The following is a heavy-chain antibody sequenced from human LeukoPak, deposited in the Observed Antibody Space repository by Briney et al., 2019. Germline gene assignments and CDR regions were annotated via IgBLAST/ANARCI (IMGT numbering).Heavy chain of an antibody. J-gene: IGHJ4*02. CDR1: GGSISSSSYY. CDR3: VSVGVPAAMGYGDY. D-gene: IGHD2-2*01. Sequence: SETLSLTCTVSGGSISSSSYYWGWIRQPPGKGLEWVGSIYYSGSTYYNPSLKSRVTISVDTSKNQFSLKLSSVTAADTAVYYCVSVGVPAAMGYGDYWGQGTLVTVSS. CDR2: IYYSGST. V-gene: IGHV4-39*01.